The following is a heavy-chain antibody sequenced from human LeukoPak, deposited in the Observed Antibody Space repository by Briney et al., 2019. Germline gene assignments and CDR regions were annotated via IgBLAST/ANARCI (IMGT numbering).Heavy chain of an antibody. J-gene: IGHJ5*02. Sequence: ASVKVSCKASGYTFTSYYMHWVRQAPGQGLEWMGIINPSGGSTSYAQKFQGRVTMTRDTSTSTVYMELSSLRSEDTAVYYCARDLSRVTMVRGVKTGPNWFDPWGQGTLVTVSS. D-gene: IGHD3-10*01. CDR2: INPSGGST. CDR3: ARDLSRVTMVRGVKTGPNWFDP. V-gene: IGHV1-46*01. CDR1: GYTFTSYY.